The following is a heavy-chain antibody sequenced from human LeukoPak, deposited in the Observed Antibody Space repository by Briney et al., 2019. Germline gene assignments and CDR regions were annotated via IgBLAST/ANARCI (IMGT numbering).Heavy chain of an antibody. Sequence: PGGSLRLSCAASGFTFSSYAMHWVRQVPGKGLEYVSAISSSGGSTYYANSVKGRFTISRDNSKNTQYLQMGSLRTEDMAIYYCARGPDVVLVSHWSFFDYWGQGTLVTVSS. CDR1: GFTFSSYA. V-gene: IGHV3-64*01. D-gene: IGHD2-8*02. CDR3: ARGPDVVLVSHWSFFDY. J-gene: IGHJ4*02. CDR2: ISSSGGST.